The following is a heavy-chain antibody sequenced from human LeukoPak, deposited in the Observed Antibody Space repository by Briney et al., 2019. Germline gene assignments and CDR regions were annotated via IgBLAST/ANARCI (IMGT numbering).Heavy chain of an antibody. Sequence: QPGGSLRLSCAASGFTFSSYWMHWVRQAPGKGLVWVSRINSDGSSTSYADSVKGRFTISRDNAKNTLHLQMNSLRAEDTAVYYCARGYSYGYRIDYWGQGTLVTVSS. CDR2: INSDGSST. J-gene: IGHJ4*02. D-gene: IGHD5-18*01. CDR1: GFTFSSYW. CDR3: ARGYSYGYRIDY. V-gene: IGHV3-74*01.